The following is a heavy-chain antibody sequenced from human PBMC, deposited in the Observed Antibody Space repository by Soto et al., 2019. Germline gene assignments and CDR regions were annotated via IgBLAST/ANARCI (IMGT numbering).Heavy chain of an antibody. J-gene: IGHJ4*02. Sequence: GSLRLSCAASGFTFSSYAMSWVRQAPGKGQEWVSAISGSGGSTYYADSVKGRFTISRDNSKNTLYLQMNSLRAEDTAVYYCAKVSRVYTPDIVLMVYAILTGGFDYWGQGTLVTVSS. D-gene: IGHD2-8*01. CDR1: GFTFSSYA. CDR3: AKVSRVYTPDIVLMVYAILTGGFDY. V-gene: IGHV3-23*01. CDR2: ISGSGGST.